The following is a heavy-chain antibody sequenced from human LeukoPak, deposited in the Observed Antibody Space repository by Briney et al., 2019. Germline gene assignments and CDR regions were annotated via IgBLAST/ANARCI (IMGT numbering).Heavy chain of an antibody. J-gene: IGHJ6*04. D-gene: IGHD2-15*01. V-gene: IGHV1-18*04. CDR1: GYTSTSYG. CDR3: ARDPLYCSGGSCYAVSYYYYGMDV. Sequence: ASVKVSCKASGYTSTSYGISWVRQAPGQGLEWMGWISAYNGNTNYAQKLQGRVTMTTDTSTSTAYMELRSLRSDDTAVYYCARDPLYCSGGSCYAVSYYYYGMDVWGKGPTVTVSS. CDR2: ISAYNGNT.